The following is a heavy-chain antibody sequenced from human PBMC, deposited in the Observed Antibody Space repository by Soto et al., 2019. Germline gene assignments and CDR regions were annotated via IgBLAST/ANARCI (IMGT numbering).Heavy chain of an antibody. J-gene: IGHJ6*02. CDR2: IIPIFGTA. Sequence: QVQLVQSGAEVKKPGSSVKVSCKASGGTFSSYAISWVRQAPGQGLEWRGGIIPIFGTANYAQKFQGRVTITADKSTSTAYMELSSLRSEDAGVYYCARDQSTPPLYYYYGMYVWGQGTTVTVSS. D-gene: IGHD2-15*01. CDR1: GGTFSSYA. CDR3: ARDQSTPPLYYYYGMYV. V-gene: IGHV1-69*06.